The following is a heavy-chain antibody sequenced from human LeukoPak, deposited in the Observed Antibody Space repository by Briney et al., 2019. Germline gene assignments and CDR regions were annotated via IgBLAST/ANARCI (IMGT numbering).Heavy chain of an antibody. V-gene: IGHV3-11*01. D-gene: IGHD3-16*02. CDR1: GFTFSDYY. J-gene: IGHJ4*02. CDR3: ARAPRTYDYVWGSYRPLHLDY. CDR2: ISSSGSTI. Sequence: GVSLRLSCAASGFTFSDYYMSWIRQAPGKGLEWVSYISSSGSTIYYADSVKGRFTISRDNAKNSLYLQMNSLRAEDTAVYYCARAPRTYDYVWGSYRPLHLDYWGQGTLVTVSS.